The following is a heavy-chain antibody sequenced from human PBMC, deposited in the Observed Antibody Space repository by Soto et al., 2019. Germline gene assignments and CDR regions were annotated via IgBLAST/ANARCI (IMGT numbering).Heavy chain of an antibody. D-gene: IGHD6-19*01. CDR3: AKDERKGWLVQDYMDV. V-gene: IGHV3-23*01. Sequence: EVQLLESGGGLVQPGGSLRLSCAASGFTFSSYAMSWGRQAPGKGLEWVSAISGSGGSTYYADSVKGLFTISRDNSKNTLHLQMNSLRAEDTAVYYCAKDERKGWLVQDYMDVWGKGTTVTVSS. CDR1: GFTFSSYA. CDR2: ISGSGGST. J-gene: IGHJ6*03.